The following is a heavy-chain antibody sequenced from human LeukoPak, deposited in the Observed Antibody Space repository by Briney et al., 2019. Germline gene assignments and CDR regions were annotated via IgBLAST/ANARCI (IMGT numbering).Heavy chain of an antibody. D-gene: IGHD6-6*01. Sequence: SVKVSCKASGGTFSSYAISWVRQAPGQGLEWMGRIIPILGIANYAQKFQGRVTITADKSTSTAYMELSSLRSEDTAVYYCARARSSSFTGKEYYFDYRGQGTLVTVSS. CDR2: IIPILGIA. CDR1: GGTFSSYA. J-gene: IGHJ4*02. V-gene: IGHV1-69*04. CDR3: ARARSSSFTGKEYYFDY.